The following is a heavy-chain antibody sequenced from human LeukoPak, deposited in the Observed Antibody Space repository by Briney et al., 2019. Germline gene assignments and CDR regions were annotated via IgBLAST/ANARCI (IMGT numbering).Heavy chain of an antibody. J-gene: IGHJ4*02. CDR1: GGSISSSSYY. CDR2: IYYSGST. Sequence: SETLSLTCTVSGGSISSSSYYWGWIRQPPGKGLEWIGSIYYSGSTYYNPSLKSRVTISVDTSKNQFSLKLSSVTAADTAVYYCARPVAGHFDYWGQGALVTVSS. V-gene: IGHV4-39*07. CDR3: ARPVAGHFDY. D-gene: IGHD6-19*01.